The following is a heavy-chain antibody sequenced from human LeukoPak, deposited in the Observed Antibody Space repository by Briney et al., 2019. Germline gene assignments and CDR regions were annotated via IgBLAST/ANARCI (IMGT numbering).Heavy chain of an antibody. CDR3: ARDDILTGYYDY. Sequence: VASVKVSCKASGYTFTSYYMHWVRQAPGQGLEWMGIINPSGGSTSYAQKFQGRVTMTRDTSTSTVYMELSSLRSEDTAVYYCARDDILTGYYDYWGQGTLVTDSS. D-gene: IGHD3-9*01. CDR1: GYTFTSYY. CDR2: INPSGGST. J-gene: IGHJ4*02. V-gene: IGHV1-46*01.